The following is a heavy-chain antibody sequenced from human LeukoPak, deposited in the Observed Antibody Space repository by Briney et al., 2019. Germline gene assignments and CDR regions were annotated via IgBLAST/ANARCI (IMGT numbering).Heavy chain of an antibody. CDR2: IPYDGSNK. V-gene: IGHV3-30*18. Sequence: GGSLRLSCAASGFTFSSYGMHWVRQAPGKGLEWVAVIPYDGSNKYYADSVKGRFTISRDNSKNTLYLQMNSLRAEDTAVYYCAKATRPTESYYYYGMDVWGQGTTVTVSS. CDR1: GFTFSSYG. CDR3: AKATRPTESYYYYGMDV. J-gene: IGHJ6*02. D-gene: IGHD2/OR15-2a*01.